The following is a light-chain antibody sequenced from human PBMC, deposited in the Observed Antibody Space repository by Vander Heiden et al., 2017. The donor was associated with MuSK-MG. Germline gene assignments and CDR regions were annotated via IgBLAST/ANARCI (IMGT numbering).Light chain of an antibody. CDR1: QGISNW. Sequence: DIQMTQSPSSVSASVGDRVTITCRASQGISNWLAWYQQKPGKAPNLLIYAASTCLSAVPSTFSGSGSGTDFTLSIISLQPEDFATYFCHLTYALRSTFGGGTKVEIK. J-gene: IGKJ4*01. CDR2: AAS. CDR3: HLTYALRST. V-gene: IGKV1-12*02.